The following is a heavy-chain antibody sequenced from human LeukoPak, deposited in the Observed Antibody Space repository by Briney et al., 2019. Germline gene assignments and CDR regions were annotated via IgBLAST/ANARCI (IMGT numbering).Heavy chain of an antibody. CDR3: ARGYSYGLDYFDY. Sequence: ASVKVSCKASGYTFTGYYMHWVRQAPGQGLEWMGRINPNSGGTNYAQKFQGRVTMTRDTSISTAYMELSRLRSDDTAVCYCARGYSYGLDYFDYWGQGTLVTVSS. CDR2: INPNSGGT. V-gene: IGHV1-2*06. D-gene: IGHD5-18*01. CDR1: GYTFTGYY. J-gene: IGHJ4*02.